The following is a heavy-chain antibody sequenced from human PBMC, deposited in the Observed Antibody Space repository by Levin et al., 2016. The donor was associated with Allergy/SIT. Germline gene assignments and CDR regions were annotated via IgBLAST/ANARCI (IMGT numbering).Heavy chain of an antibody. CDR2: IKTNGGGT. D-gene: IGHD3-3*02. V-gene: IGHV1-2*02. CDR1: GYTFIAYW. CDR3: ARVSWNAVIFADV. J-gene: IGHJ6*02. Sequence: ASVKVSCKASGYTFIAYWMHWVRQAPGQGLEWMGLIKTNGGGTEYAQKFQGRVTITMDTSNSTAYMELSDLRSDDTAVYYCARVSWNAVIFADVWGQGTSITVSS.